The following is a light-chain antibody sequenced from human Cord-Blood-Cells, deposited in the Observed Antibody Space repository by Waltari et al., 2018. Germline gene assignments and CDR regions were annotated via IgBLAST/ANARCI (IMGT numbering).Light chain of an antibody. V-gene: IGKV1-27*01. CDR2: AAS. J-gene: IGKJ1*01. CDR3: QKYNSAPWT. Sequence: DIQMTQSPSSLSASVGERVTITCRASQGLSNYLAWYQQKPGKVPKLLIYAASTLQSGVPSRFSGSGSGTDFTLTISSLQPEDIATYYCQKYNSAPWTFGQGTKVEIK. CDR1: QGLSNY.